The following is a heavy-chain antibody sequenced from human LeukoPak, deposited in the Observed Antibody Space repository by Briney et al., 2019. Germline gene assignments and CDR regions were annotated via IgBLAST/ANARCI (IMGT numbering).Heavy chain of an antibody. CDR2: INSDGSST. Sequence: PGGSLRLSCAASGFTFSSYWMHWVRHAPGKGLVWVSRINSDGSSTSYADSVKGRFTISRDNAKNTLYLQMNSLRAEDTAVYYCATRYGDFSPFDPWGQGTLVTVSS. J-gene: IGHJ5*02. D-gene: IGHD4-17*01. V-gene: IGHV3-74*01. CDR3: ATRYGDFSPFDP. CDR1: GFTFSSYW.